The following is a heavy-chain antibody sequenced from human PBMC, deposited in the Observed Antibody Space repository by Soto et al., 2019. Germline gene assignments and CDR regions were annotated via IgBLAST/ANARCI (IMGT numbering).Heavy chain of an antibody. V-gene: IGHV3-33*01. D-gene: IGHD2-2*02. CDR1: GFTFSSYG. J-gene: IGHJ6*02. CDR3: ARADGGYCSSTSCYMRYYYYGMDV. Sequence: GGSLRLSCAASGFTFSSYGMHWVRQAPGKGLEWVAVIWYDGSNKYYADSVKGRFTISRDNSKNTLYLQMNSLRAEDTAVYYCARADGGYCSSTSCYMRYYYYGMDVWGQGTTVTVSS. CDR2: IWYDGSNK.